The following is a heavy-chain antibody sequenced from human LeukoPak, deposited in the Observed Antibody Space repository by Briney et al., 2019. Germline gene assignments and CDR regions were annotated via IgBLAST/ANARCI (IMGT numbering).Heavy chain of an antibody. CDR2: ISYDGRNK. Sequence: GGSLRLSCAASGFAYSSYGMHWVRQAPGKGLGWVAVISYDGRNKYYADSVKGRFTISRDSSKNTLYLQMNSLRAEDTAVYYCTKWSTSGSYYTEWGQGTLVIVSS. J-gene: IGHJ4*02. D-gene: IGHD3-10*01. V-gene: IGHV3-30*18. CDR1: GFAYSSYG. CDR3: TKWSTSGSYYTE.